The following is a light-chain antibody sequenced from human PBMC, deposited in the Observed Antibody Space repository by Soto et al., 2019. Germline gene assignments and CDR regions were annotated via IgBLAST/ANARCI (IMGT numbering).Light chain of an antibody. J-gene: IGKJ4*01. CDR3: QQRYSTPLT. V-gene: IGKV1-39*01. CDR1: QSMSTY. CDR2: AAS. Sequence: DIQMTQSPSSLSASVGDRVTITCRASQSMSTYLHWYQQKPGKAPKLLIYAASSFQIGVPSRFSGSGSGTDFTLTISSLQPEDFATYYCQQRYSTPLTFGGGTKVEIK.